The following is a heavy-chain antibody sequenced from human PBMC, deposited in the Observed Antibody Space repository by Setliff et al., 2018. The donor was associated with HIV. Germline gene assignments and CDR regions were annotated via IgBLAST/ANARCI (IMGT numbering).Heavy chain of an antibody. J-gene: IGHJ3*02. CDR1: GGSISSSSYY. Sequence: LSLTCTVSGGSISSSSYYWGWIRQPPGKGLEWIGDVSHTGSTNYNPSLKSRITISADTPKNQFSLKLSSVTAADTAVYYCAREGTYSGTYWVRRVASFDIWGQGTMVTVSS. CDR2: VSHTGST. V-gene: IGHV4-39*07. CDR3: AREGTYSGTYWVRRVASFDI. D-gene: IGHD1-26*01.